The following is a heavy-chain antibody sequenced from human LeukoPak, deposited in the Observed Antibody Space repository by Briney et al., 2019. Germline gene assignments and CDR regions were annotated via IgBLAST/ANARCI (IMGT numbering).Heavy chain of an antibody. Sequence: PGGSLRLSFAASGFTFSTYSMNWVRQAPGKGLEWLSYIRSGGTINYADSVKGRFIISRDNAKNSLYLQMNSLRDEDTAVYYCARDEAYGFDTWGQGTMVTVSS. CDR3: ARDEAYGFDT. J-gene: IGHJ3*02. V-gene: IGHV3-48*02. CDR1: GFTFSTYS. CDR2: IRSGGTI.